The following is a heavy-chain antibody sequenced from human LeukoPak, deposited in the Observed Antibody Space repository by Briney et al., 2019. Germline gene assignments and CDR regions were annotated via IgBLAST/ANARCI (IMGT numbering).Heavy chain of an antibody. CDR1: GFTFSSYD. Sequence: GGSLRLSCAASGFTFSSYDMHWVRQATGKGLEWVSAIGTAGDTYYPGSVKGRFTISRENAKNSLYLQMNSLRAVDTAVYYCARALPLSRYCSGGSCYPHPPDYWGQGTLVTVSS. J-gene: IGHJ4*02. D-gene: IGHD2-15*01. CDR2: IGTAGDT. V-gene: IGHV3-13*01. CDR3: ARALPLSRYCSGGSCYPHPPDY.